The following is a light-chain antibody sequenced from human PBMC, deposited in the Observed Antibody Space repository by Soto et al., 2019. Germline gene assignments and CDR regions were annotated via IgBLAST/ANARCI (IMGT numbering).Light chain of an antibody. Sequence: VLTQPPSASGTPGQRVTISCSGSSSNIENNYISWYQQLPGTATKLLIYRNIQRPSGVPDRFSGSKSGTSASPAISGLRSEDEADYYCAAWDDSLRGHVFGTGTKVTVL. CDR1: SSNIENNY. CDR3: AAWDDSLRGHV. V-gene: IGLV1-47*01. CDR2: RNI. J-gene: IGLJ1*01.